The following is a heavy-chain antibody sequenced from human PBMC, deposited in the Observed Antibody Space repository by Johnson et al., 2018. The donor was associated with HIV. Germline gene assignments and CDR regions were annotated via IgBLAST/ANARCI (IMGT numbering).Heavy chain of an antibody. J-gene: IGHJ3*02. Sequence: VQLVESGGGLVQPGGSLRLSCAASGLTFSDHYMDWVRQAPGQGLVWVSRINSDGSSTSYADSVMGRFTISRDDSKNTLYLQMNSLKTEDTAVYYCTTGSFFDIWGQGTRVTVSS. V-gene: IGHV3-74*02. D-gene: IGHD1-14*01. CDR2: INSDGSST. CDR1: GLTFSDHY. CDR3: TTGSFFDI.